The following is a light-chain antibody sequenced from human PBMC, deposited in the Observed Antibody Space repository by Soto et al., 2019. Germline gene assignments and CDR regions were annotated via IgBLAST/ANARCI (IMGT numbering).Light chain of an antibody. CDR1: SSDVGGYNY. Sequence: QSVLTQPASVSGSPGQSITISCTGTSSDVGGYNYVSWYQHHPGKAPKLLIYEVSNRPSGVSHRFSGSKSGNTASLTISGLQAEDEADYYCQSYDSSSVVFGGGTKLTVL. J-gene: IGLJ2*01. V-gene: IGLV2-14*01. CDR2: EVS. CDR3: QSYDSSSVV.